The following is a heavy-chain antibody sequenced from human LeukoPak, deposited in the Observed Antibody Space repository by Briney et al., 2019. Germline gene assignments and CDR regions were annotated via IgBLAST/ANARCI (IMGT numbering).Heavy chain of an antibody. CDR1: GGSFSGYY. Sequence: SETLSLTCAVYGGSFSGYYWSWIRQPPGKGLEWIGEINHSGSTNYNPSLKSRVTISVGTSKNQFSLKLSSVTAADTAVYYCARGAPYCSSTSCPGWFDPWGQGTLVTVSS. CDR3: ARGAPYCSSTSCPGWFDP. V-gene: IGHV4-34*01. CDR2: INHSGST. J-gene: IGHJ5*02. D-gene: IGHD2-2*01.